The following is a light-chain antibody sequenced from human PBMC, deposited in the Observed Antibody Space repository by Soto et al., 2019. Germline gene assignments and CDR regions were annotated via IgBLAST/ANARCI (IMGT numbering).Light chain of an antibody. CDR3: QQYDNYPLT. CDR2: QAS. V-gene: IGKV1-5*03. Sequence: DIPMAQSPSTLPATIGDRVSITCRASQTINTWLAWYQQKPGKAPNLPIYQASTLETGVPSRFSGSGSGTEFTLTISGLQPDDFASYYCQQYDNYPLTFGGGTKVEI. CDR1: QTINTW. J-gene: IGKJ4*01.